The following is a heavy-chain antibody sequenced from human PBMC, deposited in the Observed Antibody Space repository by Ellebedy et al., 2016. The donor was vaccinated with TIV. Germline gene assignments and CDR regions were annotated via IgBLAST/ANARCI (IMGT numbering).Heavy chain of an antibody. V-gene: IGHV3-43*01. CDR1: GFIFDHYT. CDR3: AKDMGSSSWLDS. CDR2: ITWNGGST. D-gene: IGHD6-13*01. J-gene: IGHJ4*02. Sequence: PGGSLRLSCAASGFIFDHYTMHWVRQAPGKGLEWVSLITWNGGSTDYADSVKGRFTTSRDNSKHSLYLQMRSLRIDDTAVYYCAKDMGSSSWLDSWGQGTLVTVSS.